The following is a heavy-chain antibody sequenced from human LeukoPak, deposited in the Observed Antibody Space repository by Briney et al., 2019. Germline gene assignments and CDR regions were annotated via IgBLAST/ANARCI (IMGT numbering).Heavy chain of an antibody. J-gene: IGHJ6*03. V-gene: IGHV1-69*05. D-gene: IGHD5-12*01. CDR3: ARWDGYDPENYYYYMDV. CDR1: GGTFSSYA. Sequence: EASVKVSCKASGGTFSSYAISWVRQAPGQGLEWMGGIIPIFGTANYAQKFQGRVTITTDESTSTAYMELSSLRSEVTAVYYCARWDGYDPENYYYYMDVWGKGTTVTVSS. CDR2: IIPIFGTA.